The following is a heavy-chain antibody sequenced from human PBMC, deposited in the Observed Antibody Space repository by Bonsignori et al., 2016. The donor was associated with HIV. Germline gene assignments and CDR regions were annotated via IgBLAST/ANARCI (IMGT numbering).Heavy chain of an antibody. CDR2: INHSGST. J-gene: IGHJ3*02. D-gene: IGHD3-10*01. CDR1: GGSFSGYY. Sequence: SETLSLTCAVYGGSFSGYYWSWIRQPPGKGLEWIGEINHSGSTNYNPSLKSRVTISVDTSKNQFSLKLSSVTAADTAVYYCARGYGSGSYFKEGAFDIWGQGTMVTVSS. V-gene: IGHV4-34*01. CDR3: ARGYGSGSYFKEGAFDI.